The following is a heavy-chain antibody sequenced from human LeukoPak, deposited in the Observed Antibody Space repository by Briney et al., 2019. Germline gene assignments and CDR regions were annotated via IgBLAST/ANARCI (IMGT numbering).Heavy chain of an antibody. V-gene: IGHV1-69*05. CDR3: ARDRSRYYYYYMDV. J-gene: IGHJ6*03. CDR2: IFPIFGTA. Sequence: ASVKVSCKASGCTFSSYYISWVRQAPGQGLEWMGGIFPIFGTANYAQKCQGRVTITTDESTSTAYMELSSLRSEDTAVYYCARDRSRYYYYYMDVWGKGTTVTVSS. D-gene: IGHD1-26*01. CDR1: GCTFSSYY.